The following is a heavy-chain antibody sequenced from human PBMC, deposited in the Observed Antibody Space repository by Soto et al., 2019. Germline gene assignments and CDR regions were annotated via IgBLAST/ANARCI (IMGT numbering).Heavy chain of an antibody. CDR3: ARVDSTDYYDSSGYQFDY. V-gene: IGHV3-7*01. CDR2: IKQDGSEK. Sequence: GGSLRLSCAASGFTVSSYWMSWVRQAPGKGLEWVANIKQDGSEKYYVDSVKGRFTISRDNAKNSLYLQMNSLRAEDTAVYYCARVDSTDYYDSSGYQFDYWGQGTLVTVSS. J-gene: IGHJ4*02. CDR1: GFTVSSYW. D-gene: IGHD3-22*01.